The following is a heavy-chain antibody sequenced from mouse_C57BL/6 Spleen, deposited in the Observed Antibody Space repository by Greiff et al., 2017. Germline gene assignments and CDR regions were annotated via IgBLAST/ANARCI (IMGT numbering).Heavy chain of an antibody. D-gene: IGHD2-4*01. J-gene: IGHJ4*01. CDR2: IYPGDGDT. Sequence: VQQQQSGPELVKPGASVKLSCKASGYAFSSSWMNWVKQRPGKGLEWIGRIYPGDGDTNYNGKFKGKATLTADTSSSTAYMQLISLTSEDSAVYFCARRGGDYDVEDYAMDYWGQGTSVTVSS. CDR3: ARRGGDYDVEDYAMDY. CDR1: GYAFSSSW. V-gene: IGHV1-82*01.